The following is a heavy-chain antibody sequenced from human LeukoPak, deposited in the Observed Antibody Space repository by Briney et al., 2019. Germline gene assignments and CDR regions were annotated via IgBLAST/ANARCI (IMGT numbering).Heavy chain of an antibody. CDR1: GYSISSGYY. CDR2: IYHSGST. Sequence: SETLSLTCAVSGYSISSGYYWGWTRQPPGKGLEWIGSIYHSGSTYYNPSLKSRVTISVDTSKNQFSLKLSSVTAADTAVYYCGRRQWLRYFDYWGQGTLVTVSS. CDR3: GRRQWLRYFDY. D-gene: IGHD6-19*01. J-gene: IGHJ4*02. V-gene: IGHV4-38-2*01.